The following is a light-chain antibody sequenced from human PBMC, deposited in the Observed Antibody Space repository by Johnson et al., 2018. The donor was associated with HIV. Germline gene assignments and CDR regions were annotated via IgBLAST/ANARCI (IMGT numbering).Light chain of an antibody. V-gene: IGLV1-51*01. CDR2: DNN. J-gene: IGLJ1*01. CDR3: GTWDNSLNSPV. Sequence: QSVLTQPPSVSAAPGQKVTISCSGSNSNIGNNYVSWYQQVPGTAPKLLIYDNNKRPSGIPDRFSGSKSGTSATLGITGLQTGDAADYYCGTWDNSLNSPVFGTGTKVTVL. CDR1: NSNIGNNY.